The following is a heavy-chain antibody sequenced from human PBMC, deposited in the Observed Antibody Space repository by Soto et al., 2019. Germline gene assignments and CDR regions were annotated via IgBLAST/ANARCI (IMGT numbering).Heavy chain of an antibody. CDR1: GFTFSSYS. V-gene: IGHV3-48*02. CDR3: AKWCYDFWSGPDY. Sequence: PXGSLRLSCAAAGFTFSSYSMNWVRQAPGKGLEWVSYIISSSRTIYYADSEKGRFTISRVNAKNALYLQMNSLRDEDTAVYYCAKWCYDFWSGPDYWGQGTLVTVSS. D-gene: IGHD3-3*01. CDR2: IISSSRTI. J-gene: IGHJ4*02.